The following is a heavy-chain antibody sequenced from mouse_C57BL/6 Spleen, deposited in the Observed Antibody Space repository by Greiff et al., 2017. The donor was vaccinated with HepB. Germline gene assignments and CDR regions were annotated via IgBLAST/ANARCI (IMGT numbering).Heavy chain of an antibody. CDR1: GYTFTSYW. V-gene: IGHV1-55*01. D-gene: IGHD1-1*01. J-gene: IGHJ3*01. Sequence: VQLQQSGAELVKPGASVKMSRKASGYTFTSYWITWVKQRPGQGLEWIGDIYPGSGSTNYNEKFKSKATLTVDTSSSTAYMQLSSLTSEDSAVYYCARSLYYYGSSYGFAYWGQGTLVTVSA. CDR3: ARSLYYYGSSYGFAY. CDR2: IYPGSGST.